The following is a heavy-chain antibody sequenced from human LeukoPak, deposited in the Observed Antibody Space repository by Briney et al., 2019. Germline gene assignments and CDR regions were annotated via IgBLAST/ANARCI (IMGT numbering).Heavy chain of an antibody. J-gene: IGHJ3*02. D-gene: IGHD3-16*01. Sequence: ASVKVSCKASGYTFTGYYMHWVRQAPGQGLEWMGWINPNSGGTNYAQKFQGRVTMTRDTSTSTAYMELRSLRSDDTAVYYCARDPGDGAFDIWGQGTMVTVSS. CDR1: GYTFTGYY. CDR2: INPNSGGT. V-gene: IGHV1-2*02. CDR3: ARDPGDGAFDI.